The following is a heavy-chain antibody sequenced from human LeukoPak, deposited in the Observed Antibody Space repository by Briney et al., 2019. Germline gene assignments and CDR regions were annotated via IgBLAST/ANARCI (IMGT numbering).Heavy chain of an antibody. V-gene: IGHV3-23*01. D-gene: IGHD3-10*01. CDR2: ISGSGGST. CDR3: AKRPRGNYLDPFDY. Sequence: GGSLRLSCAASGFTVSRYSMSWVRQAPGKGLEWVSGISGSGGSTYYADSVKGRFTISRDNSKNRLYLQMNSLRAEDTAVYYCAKRPRGNYLDPFDYWGQGTLVTVSS. J-gene: IGHJ4*02. CDR1: GFTVSRYS.